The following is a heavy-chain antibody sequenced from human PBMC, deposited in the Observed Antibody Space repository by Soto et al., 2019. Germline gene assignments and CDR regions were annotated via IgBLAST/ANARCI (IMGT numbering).Heavy chain of an antibody. CDR1: GYTFTSYY. Sequence: QVQLVQSGAEVKKPGASVKVSCKASGYTFTSYYMHWVRQAPGQGLEWMGIINPSGGSTSYAQKFQGRVTMTRHTSTSTVYMELSSLRSEDTAVYYCGRGSGLLYGMDVWGQGTTVTVSS. J-gene: IGHJ6*02. D-gene: IGHD3-10*01. CDR2: INPSGGST. V-gene: IGHV1-46*01. CDR3: GRGSGLLYGMDV.